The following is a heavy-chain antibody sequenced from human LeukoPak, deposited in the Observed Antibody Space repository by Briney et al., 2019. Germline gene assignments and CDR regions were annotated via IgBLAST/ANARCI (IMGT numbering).Heavy chain of an antibody. Sequence: GRSLRLSCAASGFTFSSYGMHWVRQAPGKGLEWVAVISYDGSNKYYADSVKGRFTISRDNSKNTLYLQMNSLRAEDTAVYYCAKGSSSLSGIDYWGQGTLVTVSS. CDR3: AKGSSSLSGIDY. CDR1: GFTFSSYG. J-gene: IGHJ4*02. V-gene: IGHV3-30*18. D-gene: IGHD6-13*01. CDR2: ISYDGSNK.